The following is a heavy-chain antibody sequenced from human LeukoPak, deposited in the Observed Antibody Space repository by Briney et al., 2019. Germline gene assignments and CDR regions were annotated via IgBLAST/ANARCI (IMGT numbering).Heavy chain of an antibody. CDR3: ARHVIAAAGVYYFDY. J-gene: IGHJ4*02. CDR2: IYYSGST. V-gene: IGHV4-30-4*01. Sequence: SETLSLTCTVSGGSISSGDYYWSWIRQPPGKGLEWIGYIYYSGSTYYNPSLKSRVTISVDTSKNQFSLKLSSVTAADTAVYYCARHVIAAAGVYYFDYWGQGTLVTVSS. D-gene: IGHD6-13*01. CDR1: GGSISSGDYY.